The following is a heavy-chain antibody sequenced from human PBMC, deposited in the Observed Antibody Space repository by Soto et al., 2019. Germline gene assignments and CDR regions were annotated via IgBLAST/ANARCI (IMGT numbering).Heavy chain of an antibody. V-gene: IGHV6-1*01. D-gene: IGHD6-13*01. CDR3: ARVGWGIAAAAPRSYFDY. CDR2: TYYRSKWYN. Sequence: QVQLQQSGPGLVKPSQTLSLTCAISGDSVSSNSAAWNWIRQSPSRGLEWLGRTYYRSKWYNDYAVSVKSRITINPDTSKNQFSLQLNSVTPEDTAVYYCARVGWGIAAAAPRSYFDYWGQGTLVTVSS. CDR1: GDSVSSNSAA. J-gene: IGHJ4*02.